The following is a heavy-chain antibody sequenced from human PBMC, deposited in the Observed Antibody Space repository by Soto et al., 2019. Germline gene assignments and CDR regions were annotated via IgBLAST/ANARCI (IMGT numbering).Heavy chain of an antibody. Sequence: VPLLESGGGLVQPGGSLRLSCAASGFTFSNYAMTWVRQAPGKGLEWVSAVSGSGGSTFYADSVRGRFTISRDNSKKTLYLQMNSLRAEDTAVYYCAKFSATSVYDISSAPDYWGQGTLVTVSS. CDR2: VSGSGGST. J-gene: IGHJ4*02. D-gene: IGHD6-6*01. CDR1: GFTFSNYA. CDR3: AKFSATSVYDISSAPDY. V-gene: IGHV3-23*01.